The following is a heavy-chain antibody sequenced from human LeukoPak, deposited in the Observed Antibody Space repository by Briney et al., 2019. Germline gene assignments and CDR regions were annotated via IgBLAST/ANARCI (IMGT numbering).Heavy chain of an antibody. V-gene: IGHV1-2*02. CDR3: ARMGSLLTGVRSSGAFDI. D-gene: IGHD1-20*01. CDR1: GYTFTAYY. Sequence: ASVKVSCKASGYTFTAYYMHWVRQAPGQGLEWMGWINPNSSGTNSAQKFQGRVTMTRDTSISTAYMELSRLRSDDTAVYYCARMGSLLTGVRSSGAFDIWGQGTMVTVS. J-gene: IGHJ3*02. CDR2: INPNSSGT.